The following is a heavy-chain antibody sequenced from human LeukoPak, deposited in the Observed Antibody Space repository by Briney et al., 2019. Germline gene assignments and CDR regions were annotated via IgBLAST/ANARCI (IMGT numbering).Heavy chain of an antibody. CDR1: GFSLSTRGVG. J-gene: IGHJ4*02. Sequence: EPGPTLLHPSPALTLTYTFSGFSLSTRGVGVGWIHQPPGKALESLALIYWDVDKRHSTSLENSLTITKVTPNNQGALAMTKMDPVDTATYYSVHFTNSYASGLYWGQGNLVTVSS. CDR2: IYWDVDK. D-gene: IGHD3-10*01. V-gene: IGHV2-5*02. CDR3: VHFTNSYASGLY.